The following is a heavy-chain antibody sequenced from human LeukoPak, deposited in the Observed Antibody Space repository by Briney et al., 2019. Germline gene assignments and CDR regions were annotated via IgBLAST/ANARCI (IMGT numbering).Heavy chain of an antibody. CDR1: GFTFSSYS. V-gene: IGHV3-48*01. D-gene: IGHD5-24*01. CDR3: ARDGVGGYNPPHYFDY. Sequence: GGSLRLSCAASGFTFSSYSMNWARQAPGKGLEWVSYISHSSRTIYYADSVKGRFTISRDNAKNSLYLQMNSLRAEDSAVYYCARDGVGGYNPPHYFDYWGQGTLVTVSS. J-gene: IGHJ4*02. CDR2: ISHSSRTI.